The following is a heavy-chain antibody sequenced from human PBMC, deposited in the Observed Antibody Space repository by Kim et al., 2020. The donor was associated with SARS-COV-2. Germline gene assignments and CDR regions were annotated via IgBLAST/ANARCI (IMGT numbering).Heavy chain of an antibody. J-gene: IGHJ4*02. V-gene: IGHV1-2*02. Sequence: HWVRQAPDKSIGWMGGPNSDTGTTNYARKFRSRVTKTRDTSISTAYMELSRLTSHYTAVYYCARGALDFWRQLTPVTVSS. CDR3: ARGALDF. CDR2: PNSDTGTT.